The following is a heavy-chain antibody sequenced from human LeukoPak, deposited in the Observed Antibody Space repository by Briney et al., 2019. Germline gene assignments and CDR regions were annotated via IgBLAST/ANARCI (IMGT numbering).Heavy chain of an antibody. D-gene: IGHD3-10*01. J-gene: IGHJ4*02. V-gene: IGHV4-61*05. CDR3: ARRSGSGSYYNYFHY. CDR2: IYYSGST. CDR1: GGSISSSSYY. Sequence: SETLSLTCTVSGGSISSSSYYWGWIRQPPGKGLEWIGYIYYSGSTNYNLSLKSRVTISVDTSKNQFSLKLSSVTAADTAVYYCARRSGSGSYYNYFHYWGQGTLVTVSS.